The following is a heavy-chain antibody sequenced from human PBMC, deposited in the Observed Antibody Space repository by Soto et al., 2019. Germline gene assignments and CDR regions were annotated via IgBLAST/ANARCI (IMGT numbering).Heavy chain of an antibody. V-gene: IGHV4-61*01. J-gene: IGHJ5*02. CDR2: ISYSGST. CDR3: ARWPNWFDP. Sequence: PSETLSLTCTVSGGSVSSGSYYWSWIRQPPGKGLEWIGYISYSGSTNYNPSLKSRVTISVDTSKNQFSLKVRSVTAADTAVYYCARWPNWFDPRGQGTLVTVSS. CDR1: GGSVSSGSYY.